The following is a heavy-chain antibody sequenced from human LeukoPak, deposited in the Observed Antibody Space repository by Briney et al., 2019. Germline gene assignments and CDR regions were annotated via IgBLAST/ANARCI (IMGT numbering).Heavy chain of an antibody. CDR2: IKQDGSEK. J-gene: IGHJ4*02. Sequence: GGSLGLSCAASGFTFSRHRMSWVPEAPGKGLEGVASIKQDGSEKNYVDSVKGRFTISRDNAKNALYLQMNSLRAEDTAVYYCAREGVPAARDYWGQGTLVTVSS. CDR1: GFTFSRHR. V-gene: IGHV3-7*01. D-gene: IGHD2-2*01. CDR3: AREGVPAARDY.